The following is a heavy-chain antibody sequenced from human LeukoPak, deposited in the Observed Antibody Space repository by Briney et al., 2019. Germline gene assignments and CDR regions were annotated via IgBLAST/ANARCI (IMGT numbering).Heavy chain of an antibody. J-gene: IGHJ6*02. CDR1: GASISSSGYY. CDR2: IYYSGTT. D-gene: IGHD4-17*01. CDR3: ARVWGDYGDYYYGMDV. Sequence: SETLSLTCTVSGASISSSGYYCGWIRQPPGKGLEWIGSIYYSGTTYYNPSLKSRATISVDTSKNQFSLKLSSVTAADTAVYYCARVWGDYGDYYYGMDVWGQGTTVTVSS. V-gene: IGHV4-39*07.